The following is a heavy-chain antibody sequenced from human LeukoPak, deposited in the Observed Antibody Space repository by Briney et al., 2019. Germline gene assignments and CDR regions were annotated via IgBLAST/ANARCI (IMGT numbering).Heavy chain of an antibody. J-gene: IGHJ4*02. V-gene: IGHV4-30-4*01. CDR2: IYYSGST. D-gene: IGHD3-10*01. Sequence: LRLSCAASGFTFSSYAMHWIRQPPGKGLEWIGYIYYSGSTYYNPSLKSRVTISVDTSKNQFSLKLSSVTAADTAVYYCARLMVRGSGYYWGQGTLVTVSS. CDR3: ARLMVRGSGYY. CDR1: GFTFSSYAMH.